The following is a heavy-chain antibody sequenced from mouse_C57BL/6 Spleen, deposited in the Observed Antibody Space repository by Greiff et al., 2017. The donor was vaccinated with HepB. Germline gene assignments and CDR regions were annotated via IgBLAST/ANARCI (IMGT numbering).Heavy chain of an antibody. Sequence: VKLMESGPELVKPGASVKISCKASGYAFSSSWMNWVKQRPGKGLEWIGRIYPGDGDTNYNGKFKGKATLTADKSSSTAYMQLSSLTSEDSAVYFCATGYYGTGGYFDVWGTGTTVTVSS. CDR3: ATGYYGTGGYFDV. D-gene: IGHD1-1*01. J-gene: IGHJ1*03. CDR1: GYAFSSSW. V-gene: IGHV1-82*01. CDR2: IYPGDGDT.